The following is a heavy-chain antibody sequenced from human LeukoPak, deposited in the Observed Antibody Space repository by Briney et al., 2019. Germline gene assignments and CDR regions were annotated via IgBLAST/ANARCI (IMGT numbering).Heavy chain of an antibody. D-gene: IGHD2-8*02. Sequence: PGGSLRLSCGGSGFALKSHSLTWVRQAPGKGLEWVSSISSTSAYIHYADSVKGRFTISRDNVDNVVYLEMNGLRAEDTATYYCARVAVSGPTGWFDSWGQGTLVTVSS. CDR3: ARVAVSGPTGWFDS. V-gene: IGHV3-21*01. CDR2: ISSTSAYI. J-gene: IGHJ5*01. CDR1: GFALKSHS.